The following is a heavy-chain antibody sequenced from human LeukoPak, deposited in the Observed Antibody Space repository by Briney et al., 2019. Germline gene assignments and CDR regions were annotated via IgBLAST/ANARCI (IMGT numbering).Heavy chain of an antibody. CDR2: INSNSGGT. V-gene: IGHV1-2*02. J-gene: IGHJ4*02. CDR3: ARVPEYSSSLNMDY. CDR1: GYTFTGHY. Sequence: ASVKVSCKASGYTFTGHYMHWVRQAPGQGLEWMGWINSNSGGTHCAQKFQGRVTMTRDTSISTAYMELSRLSSDDTAVYYCARVPEYSSSLNMDYWGQGTLVTVSS. D-gene: IGHD6-6*01.